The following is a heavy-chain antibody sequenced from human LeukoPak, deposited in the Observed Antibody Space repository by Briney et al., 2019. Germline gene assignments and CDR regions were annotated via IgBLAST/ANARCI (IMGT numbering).Heavy chain of an antibody. CDR2: ISGSGGSP. CDR1: GFTFGSYA. J-gene: IGHJ4*02. Sequence: GGSLRLSCAASGFTFGSYAMGWVRQAPGKGLEWVSGISGSGGSPYYTDSVKGRFTISKDNSKDTLYLQMNSLRDEDTAVYYCARDHPGSCWYVDYWGQGILVTVSS. V-gene: IGHV3-23*01. CDR3: ARDHPGSCWYVDY. D-gene: IGHD6-19*01.